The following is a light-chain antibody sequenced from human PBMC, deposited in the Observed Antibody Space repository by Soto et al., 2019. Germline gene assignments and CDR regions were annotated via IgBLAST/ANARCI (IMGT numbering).Light chain of an antibody. CDR2: GTS. CDR1: QRINTAY. CDR3: QQYGRSPPIT. V-gene: IGKV3-20*01. J-gene: IGKJ5*01. Sequence: EIVLTQSPGTLSLSPGERATLSCRASQRINTAYLAWYQQKPGQAPTLLIFGTSGRATGIPDRFSGSGSGTDFTLTISRLEPEDFAVYYCQQYGRSPPITFGQGTRLEIK.